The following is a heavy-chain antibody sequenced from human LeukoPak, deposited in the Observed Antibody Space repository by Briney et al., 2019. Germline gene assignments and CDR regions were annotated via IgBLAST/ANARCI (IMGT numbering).Heavy chain of an antibody. V-gene: IGHV4-34*01. CDR1: GGSFSGYY. Sequence: PSETLSLTCAVYGGSFSGYYWSWIRQPPGKELEWIGEINHSGSTNYNPSLKSRVTISVDTSKNQFSLKLSSVTAADTAVYYCARGGRRFDYWGQGTLVTVSS. D-gene: IGHD6-6*01. CDR3: ARGGRRFDY. J-gene: IGHJ4*02. CDR2: INHSGST.